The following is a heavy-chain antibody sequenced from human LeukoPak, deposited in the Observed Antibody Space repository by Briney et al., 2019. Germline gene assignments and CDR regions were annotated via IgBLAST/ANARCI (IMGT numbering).Heavy chain of an antibody. Sequence: GGSLRLSCAASGFIFSSYWMSWVRQAPGKGLEWVSAISGSGGSTYYADSVKGRFTISRDNSKNTLYLQMNSLRAEDTAVYYCAKGSSGWPNFFDYWGQGTLVTVSS. CDR1: GFIFSSYW. D-gene: IGHD6-19*01. CDR3: AKGSSGWPNFFDY. J-gene: IGHJ4*02. V-gene: IGHV3-23*01. CDR2: ISGSGGST.